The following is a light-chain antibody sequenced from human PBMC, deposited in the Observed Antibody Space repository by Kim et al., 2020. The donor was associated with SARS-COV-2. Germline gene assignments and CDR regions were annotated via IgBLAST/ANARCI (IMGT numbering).Light chain of an antibody. Sequence: QLVLTQSPSASASLGASVKLTCTLSRGHSRFAIAWHQQRPEKGLRYLMKVNSDGSHHQGDGIPDRFSGSSSGSERYLIISNLQSDDEADYYCQTWGTGIQVFGGGTRLTVL. J-gene: IGLJ3*02. CDR3: QTWGTGIQV. V-gene: IGLV4-69*01. CDR1: RGHSRFA. CDR2: VNSDGSH.